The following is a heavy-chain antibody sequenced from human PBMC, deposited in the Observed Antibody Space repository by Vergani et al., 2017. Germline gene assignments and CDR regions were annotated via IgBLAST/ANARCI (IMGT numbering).Heavy chain of an antibody. CDR1: GFTFSSYA. CDR3: ASFTIFGVVIRPYYMDV. D-gene: IGHD3-3*01. CDR2: ISYDGSNK. J-gene: IGHJ6*03. V-gene: IGHV3-30-3*01. Sequence: QVQLVESGGGVVQPGRSLRLSCAASGFTFSSYAMHWVRQAPGKGLEWVAVISYDGSNKYYADSVKGRFTISRDNSKNTLYLQMNSLRAEDTAVYYCASFTIFGVVIRPYYMDVWGKGTTVTVSS.